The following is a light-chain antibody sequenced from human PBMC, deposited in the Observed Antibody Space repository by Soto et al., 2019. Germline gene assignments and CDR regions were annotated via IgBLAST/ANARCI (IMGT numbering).Light chain of an antibody. Sequence: DSQITQSPSSLYASVGDRVTITCRASQNIIFYLNWYQQRIGKSSKLLIYAASNLETGVPSRFSGSGSGTDFTLTISNLQHEDFTTYFGQQSYTTPVYSFGQGTKVDIK. CDR3: QQSYTTPVYS. CDR1: QNIIFY. CDR2: AAS. V-gene: IGKV1-39*01. J-gene: IGKJ2*01.